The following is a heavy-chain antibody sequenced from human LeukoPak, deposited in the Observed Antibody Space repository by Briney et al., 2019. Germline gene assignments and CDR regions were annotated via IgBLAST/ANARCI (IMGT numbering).Heavy chain of an antibody. CDR2: IYSGGST. V-gene: IGHV3-66*02. CDR3: ARGLVTAFDY. J-gene: IGHJ4*02. Sequence: AGGSLRLSRAASGFTVSSNYMSWVRQAPGKGLEWVSVIYSGGSTYYADSVKGRFTISRDNSKNTLYLQMNSLRAEDTAVYYCARGLVTAFDYWGQGTLVTVSS. D-gene: IGHD6-19*01. CDR1: GFTVSSNY.